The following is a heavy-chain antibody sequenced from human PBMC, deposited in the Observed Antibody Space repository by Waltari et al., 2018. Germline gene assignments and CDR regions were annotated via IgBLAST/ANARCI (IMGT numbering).Heavy chain of an antibody. Sequence: QVQLQESGPGLVKPSQILSLTCTVSGGSVRSGAYFWGWLRQSPGKGLEWIGYISNLGYAYYDPSLESRLTMSMDTSNNEFSLKMNSVTAADTAVYFCARLFCSDSCSWGGGFDYWGQGAQVTVSS. CDR2: ISNLGYA. D-gene: IGHD2-15*01. J-gene: IGHJ4*02. CDR3: ARLFCSDSCSWGGGFDY. V-gene: IGHV4-30-4*01. CDR1: GGSVRSGAYF.